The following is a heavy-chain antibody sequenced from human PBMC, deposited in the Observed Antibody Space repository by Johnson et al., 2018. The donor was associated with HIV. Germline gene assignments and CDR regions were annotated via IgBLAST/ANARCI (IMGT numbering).Heavy chain of an antibody. J-gene: IGHJ3*02. CDR1: GFAFIGYG. D-gene: IGHD3-10*01. Sequence: QVQLVESGGGVVQPGTSLRLSCAASGFAFIGYGMHWVRQAPGKGLEWLAVISYDGSITPYADSVKGRFTISRDNSKNTLYLQMNSLRAEDTAVYYCARLFGELFLGAFDIWGQGTMVTVSS. V-gene: IGHV3-30*03. CDR2: ISYDGSIT. CDR3: ARLFGELFLGAFDI.